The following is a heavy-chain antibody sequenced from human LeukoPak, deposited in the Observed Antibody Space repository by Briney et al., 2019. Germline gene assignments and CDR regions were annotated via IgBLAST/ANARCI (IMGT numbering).Heavy chain of an antibody. Sequence: PGGSLRLSCAASGFTFSSYAMSWVRQAPGKGLEWVSATSGSGGSTYYADSVKGRFTISRDNSKNTLYLQMNSLRAEDTAVYYCAKLSGSYFLVGIDYWGQGTLVTVSS. CDR1: GFTFSSYA. CDR2: TSGSGGST. J-gene: IGHJ4*02. D-gene: IGHD1-26*01. V-gene: IGHV3-23*01. CDR3: AKLSGSYFLVGIDY.